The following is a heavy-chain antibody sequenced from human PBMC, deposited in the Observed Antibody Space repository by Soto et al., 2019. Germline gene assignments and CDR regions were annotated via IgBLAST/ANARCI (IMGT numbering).Heavy chain of an antibody. CDR2: ISYDGSNK. D-gene: IGHD1-20*01. CDR3: AREEGITLNYFDY. V-gene: IGHV3-30-3*01. J-gene: IGHJ4*02. Sequence: GGSLRLSCAASGFTFSSYAMHWVRQAPGKGLEWVAVISYDGSNKYYADSVKGRFTISRDNSKNTLYLQMNSLRAEDTAVYYCAREEGITLNYFDYWGQGTLVTVSS. CDR1: GFTFSSYA.